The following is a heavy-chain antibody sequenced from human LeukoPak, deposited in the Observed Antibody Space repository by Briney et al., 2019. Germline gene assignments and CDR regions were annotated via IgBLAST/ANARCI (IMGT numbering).Heavy chain of an antibody. J-gene: IGHJ4*02. Sequence: GGSLRLSCAASGFTFSSYWMHWVRQAPGRGLVWVSRINSDGSSTSYADSVKGRFTISRDNAKNTLYLQMNSLRAEDTAVYYCARAPLWLYSGPDYWGQGTLVTVSS. V-gene: IGHV3-74*01. CDR3: ARAPLWLYSGPDY. CDR2: INSDGSST. CDR1: GFTFSSYW. D-gene: IGHD5-18*01.